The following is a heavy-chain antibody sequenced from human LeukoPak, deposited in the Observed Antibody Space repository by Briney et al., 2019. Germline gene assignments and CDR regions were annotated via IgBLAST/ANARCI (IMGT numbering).Heavy chain of an antibody. CDR2: IYYSGST. CDR1: GGSISSYY. CDR3: ARRQMVAAAFNWFDP. J-gene: IGHJ5*02. V-gene: IGHV4-59*08. Sequence: RPSETLSHTCTVSGGSISSYYWSWIRQPPGKGLEWIGYIYYSGSTNYNPSLKSRVTISVDTSKNQFSLKLSSVTAADTAVYYCARRQMVAAAFNWFDPWGQGTLVTVSS. D-gene: IGHD2-15*01.